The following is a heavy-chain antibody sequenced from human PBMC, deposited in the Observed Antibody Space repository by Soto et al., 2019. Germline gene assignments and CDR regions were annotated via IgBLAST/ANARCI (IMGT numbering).Heavy chain of an antibody. CDR1: GGSISSGGYY. CDR2: IYYSGST. J-gene: IGHJ5*02. V-gene: IGHV4-31*03. CDR3: ARASPIAAAGMYNWFDP. D-gene: IGHD6-13*01. Sequence: SETLSLTCTVSGGSISSGGYYWSWIRQHPGKGLEWIGYIYYSGSTYYNPSLKSRVIISVDTSKNQFSLKLSSVTAADTAVYYCARASPIAAAGMYNWFDPWGQGTLVTVSS.